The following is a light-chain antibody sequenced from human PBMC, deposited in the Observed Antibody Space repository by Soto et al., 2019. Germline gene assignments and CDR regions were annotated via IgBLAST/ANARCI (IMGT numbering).Light chain of an antibody. CDR3: QQYNNWWT. Sequence: EIVMTQSPATLSVSPGERATLSCRASQSVSNNLAWYQKKPGQAPRLLIYGASTRATGIPARFSGSGSETEFTLTISSLQSEDFAVYYCQQYNNWWTFGQGTRVEIK. CDR1: QSVSNN. J-gene: IGKJ1*01. CDR2: GAS. V-gene: IGKV3-15*01.